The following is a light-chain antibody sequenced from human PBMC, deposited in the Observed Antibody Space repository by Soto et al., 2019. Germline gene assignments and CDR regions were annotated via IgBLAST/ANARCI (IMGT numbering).Light chain of an antibody. Sequence: DIQMTQSPSSLSASVGDRVTITCRASQSISSFVNWYQQKPGNAPNLLIYAASRLQSGVPSRFSGSGAGTDFTLTISSLQPEDFATYYCQQSYSPLRTFGGGNKVEVK. CDR3: QQSYSPLRT. J-gene: IGKJ4*01. CDR2: AAS. CDR1: QSISSF. V-gene: IGKV1-39*01.